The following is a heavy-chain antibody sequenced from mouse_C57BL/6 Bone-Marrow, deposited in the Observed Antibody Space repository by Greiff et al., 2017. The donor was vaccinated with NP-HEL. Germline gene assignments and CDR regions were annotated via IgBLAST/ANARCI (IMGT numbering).Heavy chain of an antibody. J-gene: IGHJ2*01. CDR2: IDPSDSYT. Sequence: QVQLQQPGAELVMPGASVKLSCKASGYTFTSYWMHWVKQRPGQGLEWIGEIDPSDSYTNYNQKFKGKSTLTVDKSSSTAYMQLSSLTSEDSAVYYCARLTTVVDTRFDYWGQGTTLTVSS. D-gene: IGHD1-1*01. V-gene: IGHV1-69*01. CDR3: ARLTTVVDTRFDY. CDR1: GYTFTSYW.